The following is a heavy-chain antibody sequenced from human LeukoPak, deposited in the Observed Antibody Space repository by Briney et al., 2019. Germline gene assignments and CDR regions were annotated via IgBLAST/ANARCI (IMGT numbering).Heavy chain of an antibody. V-gene: IGHV3-11*04. J-gene: IGHJ4*02. D-gene: IGHD1-26*01. CDR3: ARDPMGVDSGSPRTDYYFDY. Sequence: PGGSLRLSCAASGFTFSDYYMSWIRQAPGKALEWVSYVSSSGSTIYYADSVKGRFTISRDNAKNSLYLQMNSLRAEDTAVYYCARDPMGVDSGSPRTDYYFDYWGQGTLVTDSS. CDR2: VSSSGSTI. CDR1: GFTFSDYY.